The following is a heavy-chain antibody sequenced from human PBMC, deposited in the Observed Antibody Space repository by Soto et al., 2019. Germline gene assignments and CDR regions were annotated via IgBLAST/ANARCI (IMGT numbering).Heavy chain of an antibody. CDR2: VDTDGSGT. CDR3: AGASGWKFDY. V-gene: IGHV3-74*01. Sequence: AGSLRLSCAASGFSFSTYGMHWVRQAPGTGLVWVSRVDTDGSGTTYAGSVKGRFSISRDNAKNTVSLQMNNLRAEDTAVYYCAGASGWKFDYWGLGVLVTVSS. D-gene: IGHD1-1*01. CDR1: GFSFSTYG. J-gene: IGHJ4*02.